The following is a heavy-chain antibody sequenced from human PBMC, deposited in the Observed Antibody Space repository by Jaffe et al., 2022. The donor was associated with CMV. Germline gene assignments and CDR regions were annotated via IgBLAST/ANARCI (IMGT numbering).Heavy chain of an antibody. CDR2: INHSGST. CDR3: ARSTRILGGWYFSRPYYFDY. Sequence: QVQLQQWGAGLLKPSETLSLTCAVYGGSFSGYYWSWIRQPPGKGLEWIGEINHSGSTNYNPSLKSRVTISVDTSKNQFSLKLSSVTAADTAVYYCARSTRILGGWYFSRPYYFDYWGQGTLVTVSS. CDR1: GGSFSGYY. D-gene: IGHD6-19*01. J-gene: IGHJ4*02. V-gene: IGHV4-34*01.